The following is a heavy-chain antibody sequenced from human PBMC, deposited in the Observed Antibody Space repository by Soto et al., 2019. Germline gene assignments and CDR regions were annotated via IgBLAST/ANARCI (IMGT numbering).Heavy chain of an antibody. CDR3: ARGTGEDYDFWSGYPPGWFDP. CDR2: IYYSGST. V-gene: IGHV4-59*01. D-gene: IGHD3-3*01. J-gene: IGHJ5*02. CDR1: GGSISSYY. Sequence: SETLSLTCTVSGGSISSYYWSWIRQPPGKGLEWIGYIYYSGSTNYNPSLKSRVTISVDTSKNQFSLKLSSVTAADTAVYYCARGTGEDYDFWSGYPPGWFDPWGQGTLVTVSS.